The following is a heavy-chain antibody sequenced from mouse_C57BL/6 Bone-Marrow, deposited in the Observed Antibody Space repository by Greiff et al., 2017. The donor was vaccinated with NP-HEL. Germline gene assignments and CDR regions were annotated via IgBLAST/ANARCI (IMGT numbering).Heavy chain of an antibody. CDR2: IRLKSDNYAT. CDR3: TGDWDYFDY. D-gene: IGHD4-1*01. Sequence: EVKVEESGGGLVQPGGSMKLSCVASGFTFSNYWMNWVRQSPEKGLEWVAQIRLKSDNYATHYAESVKGRFTISRDDSKSSVYLQMNNLRAEDTGIYYCTGDWDYFDYWGQGTTLTVSS. CDR1: GFTFSNYW. J-gene: IGHJ2*01. V-gene: IGHV6-3*01.